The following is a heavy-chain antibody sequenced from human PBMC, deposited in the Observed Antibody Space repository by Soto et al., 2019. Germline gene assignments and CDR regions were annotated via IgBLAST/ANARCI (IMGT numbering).Heavy chain of an antibody. CDR3: ARDYSGSGSYYNYFDY. V-gene: IGHV4-59*01. CDR1: GGSISSYH. CDR2: IYDSGST. J-gene: IGHJ4*02. D-gene: IGHD3-10*01. Sequence: SETLSLTCSVSGGSISSYHWSWIRQPPGKGLEWIGYIYDSGSTDYNPSLKSRGTISVDTSKNQFSLKLSSVTAADTAVYYCARDYSGSGSYYNYFDYWGQGTMVTVSS.